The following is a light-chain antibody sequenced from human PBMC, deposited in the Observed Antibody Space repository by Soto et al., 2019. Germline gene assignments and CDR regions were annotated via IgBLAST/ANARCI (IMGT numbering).Light chain of an antibody. Sequence: EIVLTQSPGTLSLSPGERATLSCSASQIVGGDTLAWFQQRPGQAPRLVIYGAYNRAAGIPDRFSGSGSGTDFTLTVSRLEPEDFAVYYCQQYHWAPDTFGQGTRLEMK. CDR2: GAY. V-gene: IGKV3-20*01. CDR1: QIVGGDT. J-gene: IGKJ5*01. CDR3: QQYHWAPDT.